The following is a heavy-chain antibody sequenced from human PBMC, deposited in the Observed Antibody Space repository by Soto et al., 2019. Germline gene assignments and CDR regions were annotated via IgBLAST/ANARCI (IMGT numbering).Heavy chain of an antibody. CDR3: AKEPTQYCSGGTCYLDY. D-gene: IGHD2-15*01. J-gene: IGHJ4*02. CDR2: ISGSGGGT. Sequence: GGSLRLSCAASGCTFSSYAMSWVRQAPGKGLEWVSVISGSGGGTYYADSVKGRFTISRDNSKNTLYLQMNSLRAEDTAVYFCAKEPTQYCSGGTCYLDYWGQGTLVTVSS. V-gene: IGHV3-23*01. CDR1: GCTFSSYA.